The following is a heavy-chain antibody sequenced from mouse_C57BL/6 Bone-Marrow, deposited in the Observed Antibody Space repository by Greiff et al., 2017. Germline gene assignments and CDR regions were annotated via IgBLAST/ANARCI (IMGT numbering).Heavy chain of an antibody. CDR1: GFTFSSYA. D-gene: IGHD2-4*01. J-gene: IGHJ3*01. Sequence: DVKLVESGEGLVKPGGSLKLSCAASGFTFSSYAMSWVRQTPEKRLEWVAYISSGGDYIYYADTVKGRFTISGDNARITQYLQMSSLKEEDTAMYYCTRAYYDYRFAYWGQGTLVTVSA. CDR2: ISSGGDYI. V-gene: IGHV5-9-1*02. CDR3: TRAYYDYRFAY.